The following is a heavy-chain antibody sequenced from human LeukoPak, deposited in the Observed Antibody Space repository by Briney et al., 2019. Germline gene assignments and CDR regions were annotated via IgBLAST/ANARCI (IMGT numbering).Heavy chain of an antibody. J-gene: IGHJ4*02. D-gene: IGHD3-10*01. Sequence: ASVEVFCKASGYTFTGYYMHWVRQAPGQGLEWMGWINPNSGGTNYAQKFQGRVTMTRDTSISTAYMELSRLRSDDTAVYYCARGVLWSSRQLFDYWGQGTLVTVSS. CDR2: INPNSGGT. CDR1: GYTFTGYY. V-gene: IGHV1-2*02. CDR3: ARGVLWSSRQLFDY.